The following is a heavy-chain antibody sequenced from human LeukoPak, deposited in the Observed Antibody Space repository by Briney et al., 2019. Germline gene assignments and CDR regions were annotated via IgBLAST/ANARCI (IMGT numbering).Heavy chain of an antibody. V-gene: IGHV1-18*01. D-gene: IGHD3-16*01. CDR1: GYTLTSYG. CDR2: ISAYNGNT. Sequence: ASVKVSCKASGYTLTSYGISWVRQAPGQGREWMGWISAYNGNTNYAQKLQGRVTMTTDTSTSTAYMELRSLRSDDTAVYYCARNLGGGYYYYYYYMDVWGKGTTVTISS. CDR3: ARNLGGGYYYYYYYMDV. J-gene: IGHJ6*03.